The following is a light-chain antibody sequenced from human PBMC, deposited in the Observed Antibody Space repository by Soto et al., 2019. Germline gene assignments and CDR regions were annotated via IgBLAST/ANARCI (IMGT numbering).Light chain of an antibody. J-gene: IGLJ1*01. Sequence: QSVLTQPASVSGSPGQSITISCTGTSSDVGNYNLVSWYQQHPGKAPKLMIYDVSKRPSGVSDRFSGSKSGNSASLAISGLQAEDEADYYCQSYDSSLSGPYVFGTGTKVTVL. V-gene: IGLV2-14*02. CDR1: SSDVGNYNL. CDR2: DVS. CDR3: QSYDSSLSGPYV.